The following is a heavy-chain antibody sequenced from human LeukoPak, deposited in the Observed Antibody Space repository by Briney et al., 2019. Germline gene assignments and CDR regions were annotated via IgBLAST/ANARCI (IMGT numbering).Heavy chain of an antibody. J-gene: IGHJ4*02. CDR2: IYYSGIT. CDR1: GGSISNYY. CDR3: ARHLSGAHTAFDY. D-gene: IGHD1-26*01. V-gene: IGHV4-59*08. Sequence: SETLSPTCTVSGGSISNYYWSWIRQPPGKGLEWIAYIYYSGITNYNPSLKSRVTISVNTSKNQFSLKLSSVTAADTAVYYCARHLSGAHTAFDYWGQGNLVTVSS.